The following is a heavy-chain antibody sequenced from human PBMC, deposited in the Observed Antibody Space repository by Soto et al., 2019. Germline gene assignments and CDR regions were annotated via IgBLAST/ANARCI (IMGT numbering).Heavy chain of an antibody. CDR1: GFTFSDYY. CDR2: ISSSGSTI. Sequence: QVQLVESGGGLVKPGGSLRLSCAASGFTFSDYYMSWIRQAPGKGLEWVSYISSSGSTINYADSVKGRFTISRDNAKNSLYLQMNSLRAEDTAVYYCAREGDCSSTSCYPNWFDPWGQGTLVTVSS. J-gene: IGHJ5*02. CDR3: AREGDCSSTSCYPNWFDP. V-gene: IGHV3-11*01. D-gene: IGHD2-2*01.